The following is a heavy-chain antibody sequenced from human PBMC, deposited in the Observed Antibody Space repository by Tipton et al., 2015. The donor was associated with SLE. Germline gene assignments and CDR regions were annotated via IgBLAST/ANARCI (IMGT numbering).Heavy chain of an antibody. V-gene: IGHV4-4*08. D-gene: IGHD2-15*01. CDR3: VGVVVPSEDNYGMEV. CDR1: GGSISGYY. CDR2: IYMYSSVSS. Sequence: TLSLTCTVSGGSISGYYWSWIRQPPGKGLDWIGYIYMYSSVSSNYNPSLKSRLTISVDTSKHHFSLKVNSVTAADTATYYCVGVVVPSEDNYGMEVWGQGTTVIVSS. J-gene: IGHJ6*02.